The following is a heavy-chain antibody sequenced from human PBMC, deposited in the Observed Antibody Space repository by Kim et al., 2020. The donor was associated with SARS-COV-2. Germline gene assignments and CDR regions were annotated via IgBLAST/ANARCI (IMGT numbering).Heavy chain of an antibody. Sequence: SETLSLTCAVSGGSISSSNWWSWVRQPPGKGLEWIGEIYHSGSTNYNPSLKSRVTISVDKSKNQFSLKLSSVTAADTAVYYCAKCCPHTVTHHVDYYYYGMDVWGQGTTVTVSS. CDR2: IYHSGST. J-gene: IGHJ6*02. D-gene: IGHD4-17*01. CDR3: AKCCPHTVTHHVDYYYYGMDV. V-gene: IGHV4-4*02. CDR1: GGSISSSNW.